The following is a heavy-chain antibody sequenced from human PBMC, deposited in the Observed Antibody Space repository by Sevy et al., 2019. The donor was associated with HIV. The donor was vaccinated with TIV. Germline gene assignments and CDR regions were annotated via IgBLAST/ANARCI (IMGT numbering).Heavy chain of an antibody. CDR2: IKPVGSQS. CDR1: GFTFEHYW. V-gene: IGHV3-7*01. D-gene: IGHD3-16*01. CDR3: ARSGGYGWDL. Sequence: GGSLRLSCAASGFTFEHYWMTWVRQAPGKGLEWVANIKPVGSQSYYVDSVTGRFTFSRDYAKNSLDLQMNSLRAEDTAVYYCARSGGYGWDLWGQGTMVTVSS. J-gene: IGHJ3*01.